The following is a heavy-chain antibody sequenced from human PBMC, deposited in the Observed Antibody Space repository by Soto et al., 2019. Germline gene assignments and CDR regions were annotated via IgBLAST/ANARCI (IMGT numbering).Heavy chain of an antibody. Sequence: LRLSCAASGFTFNRYAFHWVRQAPGKGLEWVSAISGGVDSTFYADSVKGRFTISRDNSKNIQYLQMNNLRAEDTAIYYCAVGRVAATPYHYYSGMDVWGQGTTVTVSS. D-gene: IGHD6-13*01. CDR1: GFTFNRYA. CDR3: AVGRVAATPYHYYSGMDV. J-gene: IGHJ6*02. V-gene: IGHV3-23*01. CDR2: ISGGVDST.